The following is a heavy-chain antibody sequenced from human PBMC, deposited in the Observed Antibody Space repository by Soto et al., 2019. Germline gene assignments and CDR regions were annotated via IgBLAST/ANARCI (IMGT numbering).Heavy chain of an antibody. V-gene: IGHV4-39*01. CDR2: VDYRGTT. D-gene: IGHD3-3*01. J-gene: IGHJ4*02. Sequence: QPQLQESGPGLVKPSETLSLTCTVTSGSISSHNYYWGWIRRPPGRGLEWVGSVDYRGTTYYGPSHNSRVTIVVDASTNQFVLELSSVTAADTAVYYCARGNYYDMWSNRHYYFDNWGQGTLFSVS. CDR1: SGSISSHNYY. CDR3: ARGNYYDMWSNRHYYFDN.